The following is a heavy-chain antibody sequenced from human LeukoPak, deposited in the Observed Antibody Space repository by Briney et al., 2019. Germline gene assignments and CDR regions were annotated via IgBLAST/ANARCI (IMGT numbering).Heavy chain of an antibody. CDR2: ISPSGGST. V-gene: IGHV1-46*01. J-gene: IGHJ4*02. D-gene: IGHD3-22*01. CDR3: ARVYDSSGYYESPFDY. CDR1: GYTFTSYY. Sequence: ASVKVSCKASGYTFTSYYMHWVRQAPGQGLEWMGIISPSGGSTSYAQKFQGRVTMTRDMSTSTVYMGLSSLRSEDTAVYYCARVYDSSGYYESPFDYWGQGTLVTVSS.